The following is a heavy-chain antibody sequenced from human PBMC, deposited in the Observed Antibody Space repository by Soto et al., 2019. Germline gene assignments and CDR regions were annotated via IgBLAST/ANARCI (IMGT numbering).Heavy chain of an antibody. V-gene: IGHV1-69*13. CDR2: IIPIFGTA. CDR1: GGTFSSYA. CDR3: ARVRGALSFGDFLFHY. D-gene: IGHD3-16*02. J-gene: IGHJ4*02. Sequence: SVKVSCKASGGTFSSYAISWVRQAPGQGLEWMGGIIPIFGTANYAQKFQGRVTITADESTSTAYMELSSLRSEDTAVYYCARVRGALSFGDFLFHYSGQGTLATVYS.